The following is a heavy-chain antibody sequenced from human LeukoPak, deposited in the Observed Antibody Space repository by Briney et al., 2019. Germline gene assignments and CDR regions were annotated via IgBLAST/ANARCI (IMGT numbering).Heavy chain of an antibody. CDR3: ARHYGP. D-gene: IGHD3-10*01. V-gene: IGHV4-39*01. J-gene: IGHJ4*02. CDR2: IHYSGST. Sequence: PGGSLRLSCAASGFTFSSYAMSWVRQPPGKGLEWIGSIHYSGSTYYNPSLKSRVTISVDTSKNQFSLKLNSVTATDTAVYYCARHYGPWGQGTLVTVSS. CDR1: GFTFSSYA.